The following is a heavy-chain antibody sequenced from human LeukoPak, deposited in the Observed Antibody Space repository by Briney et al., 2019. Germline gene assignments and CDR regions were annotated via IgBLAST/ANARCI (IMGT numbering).Heavy chain of an antibody. Sequence: SETLCLTCTVSGGSISSSSYYWGWIRQPPAKGMEWIGSIYYSGSTYYNPSLKSRVTISVDTSKNQFSLTLTSVTAADAAVYYCARDPLGLGNYYDYWGQGTLVTVSS. CDR1: GGSISSSSYY. CDR2: IYYSGST. D-gene: IGHD7-27*01. J-gene: IGHJ4*02. V-gene: IGHV4-39*07. CDR3: ARDPLGLGNYYDY.